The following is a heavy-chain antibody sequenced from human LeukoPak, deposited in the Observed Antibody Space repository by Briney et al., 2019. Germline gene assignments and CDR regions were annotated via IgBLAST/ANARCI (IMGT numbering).Heavy chain of an antibody. V-gene: IGHV1-18*01. D-gene: IGHD2-15*01. J-gene: IGHJ4*02. CDR3: ARARRVVVAAKYYFDY. Sequence: ASVKVSCTASGYTFSSYVISWGRQAPGQGLEWMGWISAYNGNTNYAQKLQGRVTMTTDTSTSTAYMELRSLRSDDTAVYYCARARRVVVAAKYYFDYWGQGTLVTVSS. CDR2: ISAYNGNT. CDR1: GYTFSSYV.